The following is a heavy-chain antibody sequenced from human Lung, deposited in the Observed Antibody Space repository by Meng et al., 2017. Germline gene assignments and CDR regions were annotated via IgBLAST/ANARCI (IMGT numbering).Heavy chain of an antibody. Sequence: ASVKVSCKASGYTFTSYGISWERQAPGQGLEWMGWISAYNGNTNYAQKLQGRVTMTTDTSTSTAYMELRSLRSDDTAVYYCARLVRGVIFDYYFDYWGQGTLVTVSS. CDR2: ISAYNGNT. J-gene: IGHJ4*02. V-gene: IGHV1-18*01. CDR3: ARLVRGVIFDYYFDY. D-gene: IGHD3-10*01. CDR1: GYTFTSYG.